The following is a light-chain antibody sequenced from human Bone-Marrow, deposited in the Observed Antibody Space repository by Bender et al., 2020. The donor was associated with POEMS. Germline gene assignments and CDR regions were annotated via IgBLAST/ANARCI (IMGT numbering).Light chain of an antibody. Sequence: QSALTQPASVSASPGQSITISCTGTSSDVGGYEYVSWYQQYPGKAPKVMIYEVTKRPSGVPDRFSGSKSGNTASLTISGLQADDEADYYCCSYAGSYTWVFGGRTKLTVL. CDR1: SSDVGGYEY. V-gene: IGLV2-11*01. J-gene: IGLJ3*02. CDR3: CSYAGSYTWV. CDR2: EVT.